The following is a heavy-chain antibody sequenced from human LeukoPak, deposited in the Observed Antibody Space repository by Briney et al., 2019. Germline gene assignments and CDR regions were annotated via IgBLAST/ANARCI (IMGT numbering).Heavy chain of an antibody. J-gene: IGHJ4*02. CDR2: IYYSGSP. V-gene: IGHV4-39*01. CDR3: ATWRTAKTGFDY. D-gene: IGHD1-1*01. Sequence: SETLSLTCTVSGGSISNNNYYWAWIRQPPWKGLECIGSIYYSGSPSYNPSLKSRVTISVDTSKNQFSLRLSSVTAADTAVYYCATWRTAKTGFDYWGQGTLVTVSS. CDR1: GGSISNNNYY.